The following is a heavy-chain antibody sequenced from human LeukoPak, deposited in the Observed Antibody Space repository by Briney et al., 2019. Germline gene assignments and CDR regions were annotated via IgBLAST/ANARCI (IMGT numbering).Heavy chain of an antibody. CDR3: ARASPYYGSGSYYYYYGMDV. V-gene: IGHV1-69*15. CDR2: IIPIFGTA. CDR1: GGTFSSYA. D-gene: IGHD3-10*01. Sequence: GASVKVSCKASGGTFSSYAISWVRQAPGQGLEWMGRIIPIFGTANYAQKFQGRVTITADESTSTAYMELGSLRSEDTAVYYCARASPYYGSGSYYYYYGMDVWGKGTTVTVSS. J-gene: IGHJ6*04.